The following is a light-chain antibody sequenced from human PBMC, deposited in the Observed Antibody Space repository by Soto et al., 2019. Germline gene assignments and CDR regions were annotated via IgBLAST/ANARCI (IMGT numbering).Light chain of an antibody. J-gene: IGKJ1*01. CDR1: QTLLRGY. Sequence: EVMVTQSPAIVSLSPGETATLSCGASQTLLRGYLAWYQQRPGLAPRLIIYDVSKRATDIPDRFSGSGSGTDFTLSITRVEPEDFAVYYCQNYDGSWTFGQGAKADIK. V-gene: IGKV3D-20*01. CDR3: QNYDGSWT. CDR2: DVS.